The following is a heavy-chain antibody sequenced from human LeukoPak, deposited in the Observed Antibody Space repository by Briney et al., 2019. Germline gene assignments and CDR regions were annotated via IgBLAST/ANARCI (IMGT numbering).Heavy chain of an antibody. Sequence: GGSLRLSCAASGFTFKFYSMNWVRQAPGKGLEWVSYISTNTTTIYYADSVKGRLTIPRDNAKNSLYLQMNSLRVEDTAVYYCVRVGTSFDIWGQGTMVTVSS. D-gene: IGHD7-27*01. CDR1: GFTFKFYS. CDR2: ISTNTTTI. CDR3: VRVGTSFDI. J-gene: IGHJ3*02. V-gene: IGHV3-48*01.